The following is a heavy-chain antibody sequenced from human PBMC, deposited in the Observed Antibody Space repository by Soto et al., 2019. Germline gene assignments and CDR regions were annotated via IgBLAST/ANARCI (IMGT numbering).Heavy chain of an antibody. V-gene: IGHV1-3*01. CDR2: INAGNGNT. CDR1: GYTFTSYA. J-gene: IGHJ4*02. Sequence: GASVKVSCKASGYTFTSYAMHWVRQAPGQRLEWMGWINAGNGNTKYSQKFQGRVTVTKDTSASTAYKELSSLRSENKAFFFWASTIATAGTNPLDYWGQGTLVTVSS. CDR3: ASTIATAGTNPLDY. D-gene: IGHD6-13*01.